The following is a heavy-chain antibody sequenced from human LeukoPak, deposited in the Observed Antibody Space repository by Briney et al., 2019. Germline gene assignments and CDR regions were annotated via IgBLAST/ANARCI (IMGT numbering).Heavy chain of an antibody. J-gene: IGHJ6*02. CDR1: GFTFSSYW. CDR2: IKQDGSEK. Sequence: PGGSLRLSCAASGFTFSSYWMGWVRQAPGKGLEWVANIKQDGSEKYYVDSVKGRFTISRDNAKNSLYLQMNSLRAEDTAVYYCARDSFNSWVRLYYYYYGMDVWGQGTTVTVSS. D-gene: IGHD4-17*01. CDR3: ARDSFNSWVRLYYYYYGMDV. V-gene: IGHV3-7*01.